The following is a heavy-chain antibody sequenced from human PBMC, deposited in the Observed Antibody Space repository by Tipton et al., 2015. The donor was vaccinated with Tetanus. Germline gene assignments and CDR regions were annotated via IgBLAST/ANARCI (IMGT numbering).Heavy chain of an antibody. D-gene: IGHD4-17*01. J-gene: IGHJ4*02. V-gene: IGHV3-9*01. CDR3: ARDRKTHDYGDYYPDY. CDR1: GFTFDDYA. CDR2: ISWNSGSI. Sequence: SLRLSCAASGFTFDDYAMHWVRQAPGKGLEWVSGISWNSGSIGYADSVKGRFTISRDNAKNSLYLQMNSLRAEDTALYYCARDRKTHDYGDYYPDYWGQGTLVTVSS.